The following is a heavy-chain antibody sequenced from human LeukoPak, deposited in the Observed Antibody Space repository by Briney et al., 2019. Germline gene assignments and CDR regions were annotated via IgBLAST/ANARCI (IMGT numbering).Heavy chain of an antibody. CDR1: GFTFDDYA. J-gene: IGHJ6*02. CDR2: ISWNSGTI. Sequence: GRSLRLSCAASGFTFDDYAMHWVRQVPGRGLEWVSGISWNSGTIDYADSVKGRFTISRDNAKNALYLQMNSLRPEDTALYYCAKSTHSLTIVLMDVWGQGTTVTVSS. D-gene: IGHD3-9*01. V-gene: IGHV3-9*01. CDR3: AKSTHSLTIVLMDV.